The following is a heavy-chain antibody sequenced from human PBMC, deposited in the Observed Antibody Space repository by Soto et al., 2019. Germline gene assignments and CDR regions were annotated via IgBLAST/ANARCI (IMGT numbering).Heavy chain of an antibody. V-gene: IGHV1-8*02. J-gene: IGHJ3*01. Sequence: GASVKVSCKASGYSFTSYGISWVRQAPGQGLEWMGWMNPNNGNTGYAQKFQGRVTMTTDTSISTAYMELRSLRSEDTAVYYCANRIGKNLRDAYDLWGQGAMVTVS. CDR3: ANRIGKNLRDAYDL. CDR1: GYSFTSYG. D-gene: IGHD3-3*01. CDR2: MNPNNGNT.